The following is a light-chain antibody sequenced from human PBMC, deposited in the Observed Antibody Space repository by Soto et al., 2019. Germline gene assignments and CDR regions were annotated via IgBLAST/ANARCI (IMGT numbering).Light chain of an antibody. CDR2: WAS. V-gene: IGKV4-1*01. CDR3: QQYLTTPFT. Sequence: DTVMTQSPDFLAVSLGEKTTINCKSSQSVLYSSNNKNYLAWYQQKPGQPPKLLIYWASTRESGVPDRFSGSGSGTDFSLTISSLQAEDVAIYYCQQYLTTPFTFGQGTKLEI. J-gene: IGKJ2*01. CDR1: QSVLYSSNNKNY.